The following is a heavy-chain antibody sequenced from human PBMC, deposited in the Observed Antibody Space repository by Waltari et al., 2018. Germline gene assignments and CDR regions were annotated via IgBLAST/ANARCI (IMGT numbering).Heavy chain of an antibody. CDR2: IYHSGST. Sequence: QVQLQESGPGLVKPSETLSLTCAVSGYSISSGYYWGWSRQPPGKGLEWIGSIYHSGSTYYNPSLKSRVTISVDTSKNQFSLKLSSVTAADTAVYYCARDQSIAARPDWYFDLWGRGTLVTVSS. D-gene: IGHD6-6*01. CDR3: ARDQSIAARPDWYFDL. CDR1: GYSISSGYY. V-gene: IGHV4-38-2*02. J-gene: IGHJ2*01.